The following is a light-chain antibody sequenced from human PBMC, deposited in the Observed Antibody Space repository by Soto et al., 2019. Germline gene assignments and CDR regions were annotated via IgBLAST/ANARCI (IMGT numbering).Light chain of an antibody. CDR3: QQSFSPLWT. V-gene: IGKV1-39*01. CDR2: AAS. Sequence: DIQMTQSPSSLSASVGDRVTITCRASQSMSNYLNWYQQKPGQAPKLLIYAASSMQSGVPSRFSGSGSETDFTLTISSLQPDDSATYYCQQSFSPLWTFGQGTKVEV. J-gene: IGKJ1*01. CDR1: QSMSNY.